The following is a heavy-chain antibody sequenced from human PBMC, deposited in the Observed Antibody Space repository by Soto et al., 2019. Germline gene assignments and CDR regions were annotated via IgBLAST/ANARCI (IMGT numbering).Heavy chain of an antibody. V-gene: IGHV1-18*04. J-gene: IGHJ5*02. CDR2: ISAYNGNT. D-gene: IGHD3-9*01. Sequence: QVQLVQSGAEVKKPGASVKVSCKASGYTFTSYGISWVRQAPGQGLEWMGWISAYNGNTNYAQKLQGRVTMTTDTSTSTAYMELRSLRSDDTAVYYCARCLAVLRYFDWLMEDWFDPWGQGTLVTVSS. CDR3: ARCLAVLRYFDWLMEDWFDP. CDR1: GYTFTSYG.